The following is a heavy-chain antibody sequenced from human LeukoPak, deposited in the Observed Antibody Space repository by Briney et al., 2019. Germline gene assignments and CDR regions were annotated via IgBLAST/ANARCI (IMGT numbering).Heavy chain of an antibody. CDR3: ARGGGYIYTPNDH. J-gene: IGHJ4*02. V-gene: IGHV3-23*01. CDR2: ISNSGSST. CDR1: GFTFSSYA. Sequence: GGSLRLSCGVSGFTFSSYAMTWVRQAPGEGLEWVSSISNSGSSTYYADSVKGRFTISRDNSKNTLYLEMNSLRAEDTAVYYCARGGGYIYTPNDHWGQGTLVTVSS. D-gene: IGHD5-18*01.